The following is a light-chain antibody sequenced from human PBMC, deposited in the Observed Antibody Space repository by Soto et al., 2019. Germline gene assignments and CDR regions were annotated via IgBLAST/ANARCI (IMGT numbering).Light chain of an antibody. V-gene: IGKV1-5*01. CDR3: QQYDSSWT. CDR2: DVS. Sequence: DIQMTQSPSTLSASVGDRVTITCRASQSISNWLAWYQQKPGKAPTLLIYDVSRLESGVPSRFSGSGSGTDFTLTINSLQPDDFGTYYCQQYDSSWTFGLGTKVDIK. J-gene: IGKJ1*01. CDR1: QSISNW.